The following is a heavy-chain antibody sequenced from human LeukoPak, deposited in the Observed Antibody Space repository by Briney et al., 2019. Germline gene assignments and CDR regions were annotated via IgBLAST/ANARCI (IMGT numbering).Heavy chain of an antibody. CDR3: TTEGLVVAARREYYYMDV. V-gene: IGHV3-15*01. CDR2: IKSKSDGGTT. Sequence: GGSLRLSCAASGFTFSNAWMSWVRQAPGKGLEWVGRIKSKSDGGTTDYAAPVKGRFTISRDDSKNTLYLQMNSLKTEDTAVYYCTTEGLVVAARREYYYMDVWGKGTTVTVSS. J-gene: IGHJ6*03. D-gene: IGHD2-15*01. CDR1: GFTFSNAW.